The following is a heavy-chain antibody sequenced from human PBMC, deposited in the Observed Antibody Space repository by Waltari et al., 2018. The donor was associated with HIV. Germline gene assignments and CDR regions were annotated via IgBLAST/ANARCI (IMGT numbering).Heavy chain of an antibody. Sequence: QVTLRESGPALVRPTQTLTLTCTFSGFSLSTSGMCVSWIRQPPGKALEWLAAIDWDDDKYYSTSLKTRLTISKDTSRNRVVLTLTNMDPVDTATYYCSLSNWRTYYYKTWGQGLLVTVSS. CDR1: GFSLSTSGMC. D-gene: IGHD3-10*01. CDR3: SLSNWRTYYYKT. V-gene: IGHV2-70*01. J-gene: IGHJ5*02. CDR2: IDWDDDK.